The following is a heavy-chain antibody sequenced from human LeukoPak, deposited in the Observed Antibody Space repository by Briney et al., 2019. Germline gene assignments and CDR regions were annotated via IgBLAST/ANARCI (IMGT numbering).Heavy chain of an antibody. Sequence: PGESLRLSCAASGFTFSSYSMNWVRQAPGKGLEWVSYISSSSSTIYYADSVKGRFTISRDNAKNSLYLQMNSLRAEDTAVYYCARVQDVDTAMVGDYYGMDVWGQGTTVTVSS. CDR2: ISSSSSTI. CDR1: GFTFSSYS. V-gene: IGHV3-48*01. D-gene: IGHD5-18*01. CDR3: ARVQDVDTAMVGDYYGMDV. J-gene: IGHJ6*02.